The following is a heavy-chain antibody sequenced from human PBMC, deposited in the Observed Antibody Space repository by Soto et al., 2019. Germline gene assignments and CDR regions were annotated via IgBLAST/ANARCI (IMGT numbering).Heavy chain of an antibody. D-gene: IGHD4-17*01. CDR2: IWYDGTQK. CDR3: ARAGGTTVTGLWHFDS. V-gene: IGHV3-33*01. J-gene: IGHJ4*02. CDR1: GFTFNTYS. Sequence: QVQLEESGGGVVQPGRSLRLSCEASGFTFNTYSMHWVRQPPGKGLEWLAAIWYDGTQKYYADSVKGRFIISRDNDKKTMYLEMNSMTAEDTAVYYCARAGGTTVTGLWHFDSWGQGTLVTVSS.